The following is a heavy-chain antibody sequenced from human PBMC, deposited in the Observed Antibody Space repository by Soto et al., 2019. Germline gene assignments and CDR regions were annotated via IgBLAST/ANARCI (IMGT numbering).Heavy chain of an antibody. Sequence: ASVKVSCKVSGYTLTELSMHWVRQAPGKGLEWMGGFDPEDGETIYAQKFQGRVTMTEDTSTDTAYMELSSLRSEDTAMYYCVRPFDSSGWYDYWGQGTLVTVSS. CDR2: FDPEDGET. V-gene: IGHV1-24*01. D-gene: IGHD6-19*01. J-gene: IGHJ4*02. CDR1: GYTLTELS. CDR3: VRPFDSSGWYDY.